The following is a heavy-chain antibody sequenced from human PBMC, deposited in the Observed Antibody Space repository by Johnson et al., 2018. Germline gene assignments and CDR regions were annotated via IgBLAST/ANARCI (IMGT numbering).Heavy chain of an antibody. CDR3: AIEGGLDGSGGSCLLLGMDV. CDR2: IWQDENNK. J-gene: IGHJ6*02. V-gene: IGHV3-33*01. CDR1: GFTFSSYA. D-gene: IGHD2-15*01. Sequence: QVQLVQSGGGVVQPGRSLRLSCEASGFTFSSYAMHWVRQAPGKGLEWVSVIWQDENNKHYADYVKGRFTISRENSKNKLYLQMKSLRAEDSAVYYRAIEGGLDGSGGSCLLLGMDVWGQGTTVTVSS.